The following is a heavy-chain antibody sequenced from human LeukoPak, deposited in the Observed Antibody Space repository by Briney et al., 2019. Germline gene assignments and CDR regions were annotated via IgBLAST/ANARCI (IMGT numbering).Heavy chain of an antibody. Sequence: GGSLRLSCAASGFIFSSSWMTWVRQAPGKGLECVANIKRDGSEKYCVDSVKGRFTISRDNAKNSLYLRMNSLNAEDTAVYYCARQITSPSDAFDLWGQGTMVTVSS. D-gene: IGHD3-10*01. J-gene: IGHJ3*01. CDR3: ARQITSPSDAFDL. CDR1: GFIFSSSW. V-gene: IGHV3-7*01. CDR2: IKRDGSEK.